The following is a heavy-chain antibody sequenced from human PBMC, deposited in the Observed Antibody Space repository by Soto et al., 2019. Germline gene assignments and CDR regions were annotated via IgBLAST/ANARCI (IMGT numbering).Heavy chain of an antibody. CDR1: GFTFSSYG. CDR2: ISYDGSNK. J-gene: IGHJ4*02. CDR3: ATAEYYYDSSGYYNFDY. Sequence: GGSLRLSCAASGFTFSSYGMHWVRQAAGKGLEWVAVISYDGSNKYYADSVKGRFTISRDNSKNTLYLQMNSLRAEDTAVYYCATAEYYYDSSGYYNFDYWGQGTLVTVSS. D-gene: IGHD3-22*01. V-gene: IGHV3-30*03.